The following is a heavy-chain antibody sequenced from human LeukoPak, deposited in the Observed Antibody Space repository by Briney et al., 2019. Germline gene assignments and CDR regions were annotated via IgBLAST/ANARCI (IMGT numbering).Heavy chain of an antibody. CDR3: ARVGYCSTTSCYWRAFDC. D-gene: IGHD2-2*01. J-gene: IGHJ4*02. V-gene: IGHV3-7*01. Sequence: GGSLRLSCAASGFTFSSHWMSWVRQAPGKGLEWVANINQDGTEQYYVDSVKGRFTISRDNAKNPLYLQMNSLRAEDTAVYYCARVGYCSTTSCYWRAFDCWGQGTLVTVS. CDR1: GFTFSSHW. CDR2: INQDGTEQ.